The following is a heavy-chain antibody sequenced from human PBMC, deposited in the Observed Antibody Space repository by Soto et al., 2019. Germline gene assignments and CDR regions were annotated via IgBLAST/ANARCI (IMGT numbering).Heavy chain of an antibody. CDR3: AKDYQPRFQYSSGLDY. CDR1: GFTFSSYG. V-gene: IGHV3-30*18. J-gene: IGHJ4*02. Sequence: PGGSLRLSCAASGFTFSSYGMHWVRQAPGKGLEWVAVISYDGSNKYYADSVKGRFTISRDNSKNTLYLQMNSLRAEDTAVYYCAKDYQPRFQYSSGLDYWGQGTLVTVPS. D-gene: IGHD6-19*01. CDR2: ISYDGSNK.